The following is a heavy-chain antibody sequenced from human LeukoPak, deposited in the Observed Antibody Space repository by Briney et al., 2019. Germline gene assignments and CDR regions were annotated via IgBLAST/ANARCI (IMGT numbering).Heavy chain of an antibody. V-gene: IGHV3-66*01. CDR2: IYSGGST. CDR1: GFTVSSNY. Sequence: GGSLRLPCAASGFTVSSNYMSWVRQAPGKGLEWVSVIYSGGSTYYADSVKGRFTISRDNSKNTLYLQMNSLRTEDTAVYYCARDRDGYNFGGDYFDYWGQGTLVTVSS. CDR3: ARDRDGYNFGGDYFDY. D-gene: IGHD5-24*01. J-gene: IGHJ4*02.